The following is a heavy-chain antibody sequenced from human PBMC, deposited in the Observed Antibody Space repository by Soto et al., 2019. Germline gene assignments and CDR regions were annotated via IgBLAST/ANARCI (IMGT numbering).Heavy chain of an antibody. CDR1: GGTFSSYT. CDR2: IIPILGIA. V-gene: IGHV1-69*02. J-gene: IGHJ3*02. D-gene: IGHD2-2*01. CDR3: AAPNPRGYCSSTSCDGAFDI. Sequence: QVQLVQSGAEVKKPGSSVKVSCKASGGTFSSYTISWVRQAPGQGLEWMGRIIPILGIANYAQKFQGRVTITADKSTSTAYMELSSLRSEDTAVYYCAAPNPRGYCSSTSCDGAFDIWGQGTMVTVSS.